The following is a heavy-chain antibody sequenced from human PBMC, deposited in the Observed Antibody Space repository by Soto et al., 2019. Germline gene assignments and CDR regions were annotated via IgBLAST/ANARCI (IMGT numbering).Heavy chain of an antibody. Sequence: QVQLQESGPGLVKPSETLSLTCTVSGGSISSHHWSWLRQPPGKGLEWIGYIYGSGSTKYNPSLDSRITISMDSSRHQFSLKLSFVTAADTAVYYCATIPRGNPFCWFDSWGQGSLVSVSS. CDR1: GGSISSHH. J-gene: IGHJ5*01. CDR2: IYGSGST. D-gene: IGHD1-1*01. CDR3: ATIPRGNPFCWFDS. V-gene: IGHV4-59*11.